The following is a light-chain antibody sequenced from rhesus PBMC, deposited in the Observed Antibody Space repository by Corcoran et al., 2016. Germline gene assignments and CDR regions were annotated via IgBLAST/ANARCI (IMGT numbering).Light chain of an antibody. Sequence: DIQMTQSPSSLSASVGDTVTIACRASQGIRNYLAWYQQKPGKAPKPLMYYANALERGGPSRFSGSGAGTDFTLTISSLQPEDVATYYCQRHIGYRPTFGQRTKVEIK. J-gene: IGKJ1*01. CDR1: QGIRNY. CDR3: QRHIGYRPT. V-gene: IGKV1S14*01. CDR2: YAN.